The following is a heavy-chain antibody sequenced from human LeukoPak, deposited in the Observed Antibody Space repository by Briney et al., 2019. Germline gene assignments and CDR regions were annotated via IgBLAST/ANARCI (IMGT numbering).Heavy chain of an antibody. J-gene: IGHJ6*03. CDR2: ISAYNGNT. CDR1: GYTFTSYG. Sequence: ASVKVSCKASGYTFTSYGISWVRQAPGQGLEWMGWISAYNGNTNYAQKLQGRVTMTTDTSTSTAYMELRSLRSDDTAVYYCARVSSGYDYIYYYYYYYYMDVWGKGTTVTVSS. V-gene: IGHV1-18*01. CDR3: ARVSSGYDYIYYYYYYYYMDV. D-gene: IGHD5-12*01.